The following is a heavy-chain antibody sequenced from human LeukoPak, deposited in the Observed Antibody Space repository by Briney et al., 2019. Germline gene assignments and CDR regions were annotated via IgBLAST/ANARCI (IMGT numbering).Heavy chain of an antibody. D-gene: IGHD6-13*01. CDR3: ARDPYSSSSY. CDR2: ISSSSSTI. Sequence: GGSLRLSCAASGFTFSGYSMNWVRQAPGKGLEWVSYISSSSSTIYYADSVKGRFTISRDNAKNTLYLQMNSLRAEDTAVYYCARDPYSSSSYWGQGTLVTVSS. CDR1: GFTFSGYS. V-gene: IGHV3-48*01. J-gene: IGHJ4*02.